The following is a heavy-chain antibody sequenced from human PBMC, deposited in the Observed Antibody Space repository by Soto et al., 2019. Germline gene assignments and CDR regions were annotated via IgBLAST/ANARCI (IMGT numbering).Heavy chain of an antibody. J-gene: IGHJ4*02. CDR3: AKDWSSGEGDHFDD. CDR1: GFTFSSYA. D-gene: IGHD2-15*01. Sequence: GGSLRLSCAASGFTFSSYAMSWVRQAPGKGLEWVSGISGSGGSTYYADSVKGRFTISRDNSKNTLYLQMNSLRADDTAVYYCAKDWSSGEGDHFDDWGKGTLVPVSS. CDR2: ISGSGGST. V-gene: IGHV3-23*01.